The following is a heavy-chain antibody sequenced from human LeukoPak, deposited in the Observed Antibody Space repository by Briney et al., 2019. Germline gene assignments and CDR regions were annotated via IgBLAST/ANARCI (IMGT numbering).Heavy chain of an antibody. Sequence: PGGSLRLSCAASGFTFSSYAMSWVRQAPGKGLEWVSVISISGGTTYYADSVKGRFTISRDNSKNTLYLQMNSLRAEDTAVYYCAKRGGAGSFDYWGQGTLVTVSS. V-gene: IGHV3-23*01. CDR1: GFTFSSYA. CDR3: AKRGGAGSFDY. CDR2: ISISGGTT. J-gene: IGHJ4*02. D-gene: IGHD1-26*01.